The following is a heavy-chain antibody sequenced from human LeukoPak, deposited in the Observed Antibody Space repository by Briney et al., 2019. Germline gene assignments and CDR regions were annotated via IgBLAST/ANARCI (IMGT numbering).Heavy chain of an antibody. J-gene: IGHJ4*02. CDR2: ISSSGSTI. D-gene: IGHD3-9*01. Sequence: GGSLILSCAASGFTFSDYYMSWIRQAPGKGLEWVSYISSSGSTIYYADSVKGRFTISRDNAKNTLYLQMNSLRAEDTAVYYCARGADSGYSSDNWGQGTLVSVSS. V-gene: IGHV3-11*04. CDR1: GFTFSDYY. CDR3: ARGADSGYSSDN.